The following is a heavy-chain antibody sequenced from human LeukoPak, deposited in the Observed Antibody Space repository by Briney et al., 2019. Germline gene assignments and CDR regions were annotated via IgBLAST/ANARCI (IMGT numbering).Heavy chain of an antibody. Sequence: SETLSLTCAVYGGSFSGYYWSWIRQPPGKGLEWIGEINHSGSTNYNPSLKSRVTISVDTSKNQFSLKLSSVTAADTAMYYCAREGDTTVRWLDPWGQGILVTVSS. J-gene: IGHJ5*02. CDR1: GGSFSGYY. CDR2: INHSGST. CDR3: AREGDTTVRWLDP. V-gene: IGHV4-34*01. D-gene: IGHD1-1*01.